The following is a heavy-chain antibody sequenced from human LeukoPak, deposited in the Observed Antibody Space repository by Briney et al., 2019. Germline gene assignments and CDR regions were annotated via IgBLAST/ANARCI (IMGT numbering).Heavy chain of an antibody. CDR2: IYTSGST. CDR1: GGSISSYY. V-gene: IGHV4-4*07. J-gene: IGHJ4*02. CDR3: ARGAVIAARRGFEAAPLDY. Sequence: SETLSLTCTVSGGSISSYYWSWIRQPAGKGLEWIGRIYTSGSTNYNPSLKSRVTMSVDTSKNQFSLKLSSVTAADTAVYYCARGAVIAARRGFEAAPLDYWGQGTLVTVSS. D-gene: IGHD6-6*01.